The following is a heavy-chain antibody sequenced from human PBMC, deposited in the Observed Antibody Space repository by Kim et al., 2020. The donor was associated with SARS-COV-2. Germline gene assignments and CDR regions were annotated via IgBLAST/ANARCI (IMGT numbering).Heavy chain of an antibody. Sequence: GGSLRLSCAASGFTFSSYWMHWVRQAPGKGLVWVSRINSDGSSTSYADSVKGRFTISRDNAKNTLYLQMNSLRAEDTAVYYCARQLNEVVVPAASPSKTFDIWGQGTMVTVSS. V-gene: IGHV3-74*01. CDR2: INSDGSST. CDR3: ARQLNEVVVPAASPSKTFDI. J-gene: IGHJ3*02. D-gene: IGHD2-2*01. CDR1: GFTFSSYW.